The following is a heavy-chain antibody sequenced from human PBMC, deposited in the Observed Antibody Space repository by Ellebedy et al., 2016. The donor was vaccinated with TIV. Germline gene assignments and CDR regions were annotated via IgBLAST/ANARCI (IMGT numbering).Heavy chain of an antibody. CDR2: IYYTGSA. J-gene: IGHJ4*02. CDR3: AGGQAGDS. Sequence: GSLRLSXPVPGGSISSKYWSWIRQPPGKGLDWIGYIYYTGSANYNPSLRSRVTMSVDTSKNQLSLRLSAATAADTAVYFCAGGQAGDSWGQGTLVTVSS. V-gene: IGHV4-59*03. CDR1: GGSISSKY.